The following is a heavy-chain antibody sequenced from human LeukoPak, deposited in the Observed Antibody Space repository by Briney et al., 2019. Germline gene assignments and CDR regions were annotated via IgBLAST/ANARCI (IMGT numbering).Heavy chain of an antibody. CDR3: ARDRYRSSWFVDY. CDR1: GYTFTSYG. V-gene: IGHV1-18*01. J-gene: IGHJ4*02. Sequence: ASAKVSCKASGYTFTSYGISTGRQAPGQGLEWMGWISAYNGNTNYAQKLQGRVTMTTDTSTSTAYIELRSLRSDDTVVYYCARDRYRSSWFVDYWGQGTLVTVSS. CDR2: ISAYNGNT. D-gene: IGHD6-13*01.